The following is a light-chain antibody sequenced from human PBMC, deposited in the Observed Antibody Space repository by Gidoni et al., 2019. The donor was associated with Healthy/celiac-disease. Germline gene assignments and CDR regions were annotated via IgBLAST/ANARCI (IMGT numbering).Light chain of an antibody. CDR3: QQYGSSHLT. Sequence: EIVLTQSPGTLSLSPGARATLSCRASQSVSSSYLAWYQQKPGQAPRLLIYGASSRATGIPDRFSGSGSGTDFTLTISRLEPEDFAVYYCQQYGSSHLTFGGXTKVEIK. V-gene: IGKV3-20*01. J-gene: IGKJ4*01. CDR1: QSVSSSY. CDR2: GAS.